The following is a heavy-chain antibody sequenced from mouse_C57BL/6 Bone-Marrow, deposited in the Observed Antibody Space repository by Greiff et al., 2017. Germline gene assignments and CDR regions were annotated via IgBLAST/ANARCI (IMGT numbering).Heavy chain of an antibody. CDR3: ARNFYAMDY. Sequence: EVHLVESEGGLVQPGSSMKLSCTASGFTFSDYYMAWVRQVPEKGLEWVANINCDGSSTYYLDSLKSRFIISRDNATNNLYLQMSSLKSEDTATYYCARNFYAMDYWGQGTSVTVSS. J-gene: IGHJ4*01. CDR2: INCDGSST. CDR1: GFTFSDYY. V-gene: IGHV5-16*01.